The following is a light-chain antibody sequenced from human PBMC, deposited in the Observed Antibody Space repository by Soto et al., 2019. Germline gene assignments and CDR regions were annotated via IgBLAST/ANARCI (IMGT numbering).Light chain of an antibody. CDR3: AAWDDSLNGL. CDR2: SNN. Sequence: QSVLTQPPSASGTSGQRVTISCSGSSSNIGSNTVNWYQQLPGTAPKLLIYSNNQRPSAVPDRFSGSKSGTSASLAISGLQSEDEADYYCAAWDDSLNGLFGGGTQLTVL. V-gene: IGLV1-44*01. CDR1: SSNIGSNT. J-gene: IGLJ2*01.